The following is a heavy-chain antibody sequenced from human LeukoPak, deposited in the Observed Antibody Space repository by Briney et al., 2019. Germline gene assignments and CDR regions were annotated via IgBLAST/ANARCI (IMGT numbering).Heavy chain of an antibody. CDR3: ARILTIFGVDGLDY. CDR1: GGSISSYY. D-gene: IGHD3-3*01. Sequence: PSETLSLTCTVSGGSISSYYWSWIRQPPGKGLEWIGYIYYSGSTNYNPSLKSRVTISVDTSKNQFSLKLSSVTAADTAVYYCARILTIFGVDGLDYWGQGTLVTVSS. CDR2: IYYSGST. J-gene: IGHJ4*02. V-gene: IGHV4-59*01.